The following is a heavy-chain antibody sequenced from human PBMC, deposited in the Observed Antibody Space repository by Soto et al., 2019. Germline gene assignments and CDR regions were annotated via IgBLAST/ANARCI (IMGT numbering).Heavy chain of an antibody. Sequence: QVQLVQSGAEVKKPGASVKVSCKASGYTFTSYGISWVRQAPGQGLEWMVGTSAYNGNTNNAQKLQGRVTMTTDTSTSTAYMELRSLRSDDTAVYYCARAMYNWNYVPWYFDLWGRGTLVTVSS. CDR3: ARAMYNWNYVPWYFDL. CDR1: GYTFTSYG. CDR2: TSAYNGNT. D-gene: IGHD1-7*01. J-gene: IGHJ2*01. V-gene: IGHV1-18*04.